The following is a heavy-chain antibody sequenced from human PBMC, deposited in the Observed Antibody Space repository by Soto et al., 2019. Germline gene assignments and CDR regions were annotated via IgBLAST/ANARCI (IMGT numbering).Heavy chain of an antibody. D-gene: IGHD6-6*01. CDR3: ARAGRVFNWFDP. Sequence: SETLSLTCTVSGGSISSYYWSWIRQPPGKGLEWIGYIYYSGRTNYNPSLKSRVTISVDTSKNQFSVKLSSVTAADTAVYYCARAGRVFNWFDPWGQGTLVTVS. CDR2: IYYSGRT. J-gene: IGHJ5*02. V-gene: IGHV4-59*01. CDR1: GGSISSYY.